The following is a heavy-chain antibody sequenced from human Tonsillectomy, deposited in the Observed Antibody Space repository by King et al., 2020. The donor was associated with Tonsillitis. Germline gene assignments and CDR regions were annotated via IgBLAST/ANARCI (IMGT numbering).Heavy chain of an antibody. CDR1: GGTFSSYA. D-gene: IGHD3-3*01. CDR3: AFLGSGYYGIDY. J-gene: IGHJ4*02. V-gene: IGHV1-69*01. CDR2: IIPIFGTA. Sequence: QLVQSVTEVKKPGSSVKVSCKAAGGTFSSYAISVVRQAPGQGLEWMGGIIPIFGTANYAQKFQGRVTITADESTSPADTAYMELSSLRSEDTAVYYCAFLGSGYYGIDYWGQGTLVTVSS.